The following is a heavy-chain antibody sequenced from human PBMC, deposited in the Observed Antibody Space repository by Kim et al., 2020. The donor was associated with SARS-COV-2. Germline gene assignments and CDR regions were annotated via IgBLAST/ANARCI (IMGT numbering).Heavy chain of an antibody. D-gene: IGHD3-22*01. J-gene: IGHJ5*02. CDR3: AREGRYYDSSGYYYWFDP. Sequence: QGRVTMTRDTSTSTVYMELSSLRSEDTAVYYCAREGRYYDSSGYYYWFDPWGQGTLVTVSS. V-gene: IGHV1-46*01.